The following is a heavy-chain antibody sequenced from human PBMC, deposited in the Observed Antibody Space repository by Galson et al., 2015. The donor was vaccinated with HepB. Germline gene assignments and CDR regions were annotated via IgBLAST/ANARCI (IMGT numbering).Heavy chain of an antibody. Sequence: SLRLSCAASGFTFSSYEMNWVRQAPGKGLEWVSYISSSGSTIYYADSVKGRFTISRDNAKNSLYLQMNSLRAEDTAVYYCARDYYDSSGYYYYYYGMDVWGQGTTVTVSS. V-gene: IGHV3-48*03. CDR2: ISSSGSTI. J-gene: IGHJ6*02. CDR1: GFTFSSYE. CDR3: ARDYYDSSGYYYYYYGMDV. D-gene: IGHD3-22*01.